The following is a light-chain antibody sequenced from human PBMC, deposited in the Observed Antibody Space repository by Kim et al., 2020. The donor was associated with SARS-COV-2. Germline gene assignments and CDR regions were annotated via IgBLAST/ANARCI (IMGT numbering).Light chain of an antibody. CDR3: QYYDSYYGT. V-gene: IGKV1-5*03. Sequence: DILMTQSPSTLSASVGDRVTITCRASQSASNWVAWYQQKPGKAPNLLIYEASTLKSGVPSRFSGSGFETEFTLTISALQPDDFGIYFCQYYDSYYGTFGQGTKVDIK. CDR2: EAS. J-gene: IGKJ1*01. CDR1: QSASNW.